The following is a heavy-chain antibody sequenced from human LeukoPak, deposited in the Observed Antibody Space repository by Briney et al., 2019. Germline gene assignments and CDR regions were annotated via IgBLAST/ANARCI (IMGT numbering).Heavy chain of an antibody. CDR3: VRDGIRDIPGVITIRYDY. V-gene: IGHV3-7*05. Sequence: PGGSLRLSCTASGFIFSSYWMTWFRQAPGKGLEWVANIKEDGSDKYYVDSVRGRFTISRDNAENSLNLQMNSLTAEDTALYYCVRDGIRDIPGVITIRYDYWGQGTLVTVSS. CDR2: IKEDGSDK. D-gene: IGHD3-10*01. J-gene: IGHJ4*02. CDR1: GFIFSSYW.